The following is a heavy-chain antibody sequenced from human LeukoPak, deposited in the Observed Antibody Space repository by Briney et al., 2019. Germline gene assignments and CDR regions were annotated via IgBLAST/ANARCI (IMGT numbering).Heavy chain of an antibody. CDR3: AELGITMIGGV. J-gene: IGHJ6*04. D-gene: IGHD3-10*02. Sequence: GGSLRLSCAASGFTFSSYGMHWVRQAPGKGLEWVSYISSSGSTIYYADSVKGRFTISRDNAKNSLYLQMDSLRAEDTAVYYCAELGITMIGGVWGKGTTVTISS. CDR2: ISSSGSTI. V-gene: IGHV3-48*04. CDR1: GFTFSSYG.